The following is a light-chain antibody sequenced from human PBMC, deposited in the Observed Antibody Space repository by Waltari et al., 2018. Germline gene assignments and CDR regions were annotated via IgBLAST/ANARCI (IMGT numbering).Light chain of an antibody. CDR3: QQCYSTPLT. V-gene: IGKV4-1*01. CDR1: ENLFYSVKNRTY. J-gene: IGKJ4*01. CDR2: WES. Sequence: DIVMTQSPDSLAVSLGERATINCKATENLFYSVKNRTYLAWYQQKPGQHPKLLMHWESLRESGVPERFRGSGSKTEFSLTINNLQADDVAVYFCQQCYSTPLTFGGGTKVEIK.